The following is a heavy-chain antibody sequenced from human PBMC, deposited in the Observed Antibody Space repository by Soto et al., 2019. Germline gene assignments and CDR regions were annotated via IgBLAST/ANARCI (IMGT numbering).Heavy chain of an antibody. CDR3: ARAYRPPTLFRVVSLEYGMDV. V-gene: IGHV1-18*04. D-gene: IGHD3-3*01. CDR2: ISAYNGNT. J-gene: IGHJ6*02. CDR1: GYTFTSYG. Sequence: ASVKVSCKASGYTFTSYGISWVRQAPGQGLEWMGWISAYNGNTNYAQKLQGRVTMTTDTSTSTAYMELRSLRSDDTAVYYCARAYRPPTLFRVVSLEYGMDVWGQGTTVTVSS.